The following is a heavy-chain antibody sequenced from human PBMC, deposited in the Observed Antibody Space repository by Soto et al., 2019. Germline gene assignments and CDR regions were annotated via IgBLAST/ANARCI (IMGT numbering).Heavy chain of an antibody. CDR3: ARDLLDSSSWLDY. CDR2: IWYDGSNK. CDR1: GFTFSSYG. V-gene: IGHV3-33*01. D-gene: IGHD6-13*01. J-gene: IGHJ4*02. Sequence: GGSLRLSCAASGFTFSSYGMHWVRQAPGKGLEWVAVIWYDGSNKYYADSVKGRFTISRDNSKNTLYLQMNSLRAEDTAVYYCARDLLDSSSWLDYWGQGTLVTVSS.